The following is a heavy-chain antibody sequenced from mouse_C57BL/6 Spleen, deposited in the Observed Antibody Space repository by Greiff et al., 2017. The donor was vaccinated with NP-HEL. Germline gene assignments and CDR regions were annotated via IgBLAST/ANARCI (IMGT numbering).Heavy chain of an antibody. D-gene: IGHD1-1*01. Sequence: VQLQQPGAELVRPGSSVKLSCKASGYTFTSYWMHWVKQRPIQGLEWIGNIDPSDSETHYNQKFKDKATLTVDKSSSTAYMQLSSLTSEDSAVDYCARYYYGLWYFEVWGTGTTVTVSA. J-gene: IGHJ1*03. CDR1: GYTFTSYW. CDR2: IDPSDSET. V-gene: IGHV1-52*01. CDR3: ARYYYGLWYFEV.